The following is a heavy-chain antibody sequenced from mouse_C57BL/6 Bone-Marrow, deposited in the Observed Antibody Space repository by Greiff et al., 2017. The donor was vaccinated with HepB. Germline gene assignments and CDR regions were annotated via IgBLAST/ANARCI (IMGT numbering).Heavy chain of an antibody. J-gene: IGHJ3*01. Sequence: VQLQQSGAELVRPGASVTLSCKASGYTFTDYEMHWVKQTPVHGLEWIGAIDPETGGTAYNQKFKGKAILTADKSSSTAYMELRSLTSEDSAVYYCTRRGDGYYIAYWGQGTLVTVSA. CDR3: TRRGDGYYIAY. V-gene: IGHV1-15*01. CDR2: IDPETGGT. CDR1: GYTFTDYE. D-gene: IGHD2-3*01.